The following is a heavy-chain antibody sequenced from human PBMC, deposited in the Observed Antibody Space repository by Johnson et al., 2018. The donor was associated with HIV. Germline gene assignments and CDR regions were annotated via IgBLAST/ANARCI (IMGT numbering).Heavy chain of an antibody. V-gene: IGHV3-7*01. D-gene: IGHD4-17*01. CDR1: GFTFSRYW. CDR2: IKEDGSQK. J-gene: IGHJ3*02. CDR3: AREEGDYGDSCTDDAFDI. Sequence: VQVVESGGRMVQPGGSLGLSCAVSGFTFSRYWMTWVRQAPGKGLEWVANIKEDGSQKNYVDSVRGRFTISRDNAKNSLYLQMNSLRAEDTAVYYCAREEGDYGDSCTDDAFDIWGQGTMVTVSS.